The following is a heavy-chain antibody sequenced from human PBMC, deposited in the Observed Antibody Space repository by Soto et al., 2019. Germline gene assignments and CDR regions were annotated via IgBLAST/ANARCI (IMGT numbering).Heavy chain of an antibody. CDR1: GDTFSSYT. J-gene: IGHJ6*02. CDR3: ARDRGSNYYYGMDV. Sequence: QVQLVQSGAEVKKPGSSVKVSCKASGDTFSSYTTSWGREAPGQGLEWMGRIIPILGIANYAQKFQGRVTITADKSTSTAYMDLCSLRSEDTAVYYGARDRGSNYYYGMDVWGQGTTVTVSS. CDR2: IIPILGIA. D-gene: IGHD2-2*01. V-gene: IGHV1-69*08.